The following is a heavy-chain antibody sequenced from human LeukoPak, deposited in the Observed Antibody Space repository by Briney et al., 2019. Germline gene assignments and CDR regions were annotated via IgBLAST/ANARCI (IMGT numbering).Heavy chain of an antibody. V-gene: IGHV3-23*01. CDR1: GFTFSSYA. D-gene: IGHD4-23*01. Sequence: GGSLRLSCAASGFTFSSYAMSWVRQAPGKGLEWVSAISGSGGSTYYADSVKGRFTISRDNSKNTLYLQMNSLRAEDTAVYFCARDEDEYGGKDWGQGTLVTVSS. J-gene: IGHJ4*02. CDR3: ARDEDEYGGKD. CDR2: ISGSGGST.